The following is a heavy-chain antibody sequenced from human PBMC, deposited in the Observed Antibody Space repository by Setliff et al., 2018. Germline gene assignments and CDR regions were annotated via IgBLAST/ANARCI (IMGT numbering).Heavy chain of an antibody. J-gene: IGHJ5*02. CDR2: IYPGNADT. Sequence: PGESLKISCKGSGYSFTDYWIAWVRQTPGKGLEWMGTIYPGNADTRDSPSFQGQVTISTDTSINTAFLQWNNLKASDTAVDYCARRGERVFNWFDPWGQGTLVTVSS. CDR1: GYSFTDYW. CDR3: ARRGERVFNWFDP. D-gene: IGHD2-21*01. V-gene: IGHV5-51*01.